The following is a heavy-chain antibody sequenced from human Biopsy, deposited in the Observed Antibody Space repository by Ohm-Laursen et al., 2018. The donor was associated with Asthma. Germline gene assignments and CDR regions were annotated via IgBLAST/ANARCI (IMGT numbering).Heavy chain of an antibody. CDR2: ISYDGSIT. J-gene: IGHJ4*02. CDR3: GIVVAANPFQGDC. D-gene: IGHD2-15*01. V-gene: IGHV3-30*03. CDR1: GFTFSSYG. Sequence: SLRLSCAAAGFTFSSYGMHWVRQAPGKGLEWVAVISYDGSITHYADSVKGRFTISRDNSKNTVYLDISSLRIEDTAVFYCGIVVAANPFQGDCWGQGTLVTVSS.